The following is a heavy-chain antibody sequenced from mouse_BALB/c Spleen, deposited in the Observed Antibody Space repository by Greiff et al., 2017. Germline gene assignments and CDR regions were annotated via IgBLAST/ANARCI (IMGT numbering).Heavy chain of an antibody. CDR3: ARWLLAMDY. CDR2: ISSGSSTI. Sequence: EVMLVESGGGLVQPGGSRKLSCAASGFTFSSFGMHWVRQAPEKGLEWVAYISSGSSTIYYADTVKGRFTISRDNPKNTLFLQMTSLRSEDTAMYYCARWLLAMDYWGQGTSVTVSS. V-gene: IGHV5-17*02. J-gene: IGHJ4*01. CDR1: GFTFSSFG. D-gene: IGHD1-2*01.